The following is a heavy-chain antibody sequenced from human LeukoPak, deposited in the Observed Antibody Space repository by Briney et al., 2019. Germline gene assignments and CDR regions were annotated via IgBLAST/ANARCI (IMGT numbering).Heavy chain of an antibody. V-gene: IGHV3-33*01. Sequence: GGSLRLSCAASGFTFSSYGMHWVRQAPGKGLEWVAVIWYDGSNKYYADSVKGRFTSSRDNSKNTLYLQMNSLRAEDTAVYYCARDNWFGEPRDYFDYWGQGTLVTVSS. D-gene: IGHD3-10*01. CDR1: GFTFSSYG. J-gene: IGHJ4*02. CDR2: IWYDGSNK. CDR3: ARDNWFGEPRDYFDY.